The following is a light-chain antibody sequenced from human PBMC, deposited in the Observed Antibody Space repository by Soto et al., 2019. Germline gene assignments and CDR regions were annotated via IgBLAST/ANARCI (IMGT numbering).Light chain of an antibody. CDR2: EGS. Sequence: QSALAQPASVSGSPGQSITISCTGTSSDVGSYNLVSWYQQHPGKAPKLMIYEGSKRPSVVSNRFSGSKSGNTASLTISGLQAEDEADYYCCSYAGSYTYVFGTGTKVTVL. J-gene: IGLJ1*01. CDR3: CSYAGSYTYV. CDR1: SSDVGSYNL. V-gene: IGLV2-23*01.